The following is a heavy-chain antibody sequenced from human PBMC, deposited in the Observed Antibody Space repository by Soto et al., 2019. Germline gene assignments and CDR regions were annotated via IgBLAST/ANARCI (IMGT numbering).Heavy chain of an antibody. J-gene: IGHJ4*02. V-gene: IGHV3-30*18. CDR2: ISYHGSDK. CDR1: GFTFSNYG. Sequence: QVQLVESGGGVVQPGRSLRLSCAASGFTFSNYGMHWVRQAPGKGLEWVAVISYHGSDKYYADSVKGRFTISRDNSKNTLYLQMDSLMSEDTAVYYCAKDHLTTTVTTVGYWGQGTVVTVSS. CDR3: AKDHLTTTVTTVGY. D-gene: IGHD4-17*01.